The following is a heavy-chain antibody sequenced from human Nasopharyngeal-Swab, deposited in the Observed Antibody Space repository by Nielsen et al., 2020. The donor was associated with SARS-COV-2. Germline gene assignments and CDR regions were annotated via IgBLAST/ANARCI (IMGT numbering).Heavy chain of an antibody. D-gene: IGHD3-3*01. J-gene: IGHJ5*02. V-gene: IGHV1-3*01. CDR3: AARMEWTPAFAP. CDR2: INADNGNT. CDR1: GYTFTSYA. Sequence: ASVKVSCKASGYTFTSYAMHWVRQAPGQRLEWMGWINADNGNTKYSQKFQGRVTITRSTSASTAYMELSSLRSEDTAVYYFAARMEWTPAFAPWGQGTLVTVSS.